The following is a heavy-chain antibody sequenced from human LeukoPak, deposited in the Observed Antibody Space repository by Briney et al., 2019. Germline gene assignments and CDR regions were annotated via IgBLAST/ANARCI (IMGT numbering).Heavy chain of an antibody. D-gene: IGHD2-15*01. V-gene: IGHV3-23*01. CDR2: IRADAVTT. J-gene: IGHJ4*02. CDR1: GFIFSHHG. CDR3: ARTQLRIVVVVAATFDY. Sequence: GGSLRLSCATSGFIFSHHGMNWVRQAPGKGLEWVSGIRADAVTTYYADSVKGRFTISRDNSKNTLYLQMNSLRAEDTAVYYCARTQLRIVVVVAATFDYWGQGTLVTVSS.